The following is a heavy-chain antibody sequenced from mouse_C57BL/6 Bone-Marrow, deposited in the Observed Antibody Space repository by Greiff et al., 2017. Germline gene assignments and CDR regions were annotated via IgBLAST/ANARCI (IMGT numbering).Heavy chain of an antibody. CDR1: GYTFTSYW. CDR2: IYPTSGRT. J-gene: IGHJ2*01. D-gene: IGHD4-1*01. CDR3: ARSGPLGRSFDY. V-gene: IGHV1-55*01. Sequence: QVQLQQPGAELLKPGASVKMSCKASGYTFTSYWITGVKRRPGQGLEWIGDIYPTSGRTNYIEKFKSKAILTVDTSSNTAYMQLSSLTSEDSAVFYCARSGPLGRSFDYWGQGTTLTVSS.